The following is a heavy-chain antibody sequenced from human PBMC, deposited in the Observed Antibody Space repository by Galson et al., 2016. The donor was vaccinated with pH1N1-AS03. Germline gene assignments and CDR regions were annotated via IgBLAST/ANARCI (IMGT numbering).Heavy chain of an antibody. CDR3: ARGGYSYHGFDY. Sequence: LSLTCTVSGASITNYYWSWIRQPPGKGLDWIGYIYYSADTNYNPSLKSRVTISVDTSRNQFSLRLSSVTAADTAVYYCARGGYSYHGFDYWGQGSPVTVSS. CDR1: GASITNYY. CDR2: IYYSADT. V-gene: IGHV4-59*01. J-gene: IGHJ4*02. D-gene: IGHD5-18*01.